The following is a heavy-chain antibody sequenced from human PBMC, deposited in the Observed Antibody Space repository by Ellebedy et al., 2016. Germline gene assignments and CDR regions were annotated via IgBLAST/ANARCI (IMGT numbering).Heavy chain of an antibody. D-gene: IGHD2-21*02. Sequence: SETLSLTCTVSGGSISDYFWSWIRQPAGKGLEWIGRIVSSGSTNYNPSLKSRVSMSVDTSNNQFSLNLNSVTAADTAVYYCARGVTPHFDYWGQGILVTASS. CDR1: GGSISDYF. CDR2: IVSSGST. CDR3: ARGVTPHFDY. V-gene: IGHV4-4*07. J-gene: IGHJ4*02.